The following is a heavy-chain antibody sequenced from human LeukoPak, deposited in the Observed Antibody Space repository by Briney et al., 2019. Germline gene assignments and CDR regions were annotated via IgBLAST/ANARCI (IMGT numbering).Heavy chain of an antibody. CDR1: GGSISSYY. CDR3: ARANYDILTGYPLPIFDY. J-gene: IGHJ4*02. V-gene: IGHV4-4*07. Sequence: SETLSLTCTVSGGSISSYYWRWIRQPAGKGLESIGRIYTSGSTNYNPSLKSRVTMSVDTSKNQFSLKLSFVTAADTAVYYCARANYDILTGYPLPIFDYWGQGTLVTVSS. D-gene: IGHD3-9*01. CDR2: IYTSGST.